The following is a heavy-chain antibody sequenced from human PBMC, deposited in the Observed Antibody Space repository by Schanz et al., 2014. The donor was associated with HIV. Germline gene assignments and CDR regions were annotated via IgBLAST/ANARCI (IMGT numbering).Heavy chain of an antibody. Sequence: QEQVVESGGGVVQPGRSLRLACAASGFTFSSYAMHWVRQAPGTGLEWVAVIWYDATNEYYADSVKGRFTISRDNSRKTLYLQMNSLRVEDTAVYYCAKDRRRDYYYESSGYLDFWGQGTLVTVSS. CDR3: AKDRRRDYYYESSGYLDF. CDR2: IWYDATNE. D-gene: IGHD3-22*01. V-gene: IGHV3-33*06. CDR1: GFTFSSYA. J-gene: IGHJ4*02.